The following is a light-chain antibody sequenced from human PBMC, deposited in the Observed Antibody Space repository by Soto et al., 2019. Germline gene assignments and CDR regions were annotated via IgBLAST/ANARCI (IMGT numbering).Light chain of an antibody. CDR1: QSVGTRV. CDR3: QQYGSSPWT. J-gene: IGKJ1*01. Sequence: EIVMTQSPDTVSVSPGEGAELSCRASQSVGTRVAWYQQKFGQPPRLLIYGASSRATGIPDRFSGSGSGTDFTLTISRLEPEDFAVYYCQQYGSSPWTFGQGTKVDIK. V-gene: IGKV3-20*01. CDR2: GAS.